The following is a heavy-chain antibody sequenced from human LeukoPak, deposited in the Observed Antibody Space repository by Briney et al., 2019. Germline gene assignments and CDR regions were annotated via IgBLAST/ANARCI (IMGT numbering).Heavy chain of an antibody. CDR2: IWYDGSNK. J-gene: IGHJ4*02. D-gene: IGHD3-22*01. Sequence: GRSLRLSCAASGFTFSSYGMHWVRQAPGKGLEWVAVIWYDGSNKYYADSVKGRFTISRDNSKNTLYLQMNSLRAEDTAVYYCAKGGDSSGYLYYFDYWGQGTLVTVSS. CDR3: AKGGDSSGYLYYFDY. CDR1: GFTFSSYG. V-gene: IGHV3-33*06.